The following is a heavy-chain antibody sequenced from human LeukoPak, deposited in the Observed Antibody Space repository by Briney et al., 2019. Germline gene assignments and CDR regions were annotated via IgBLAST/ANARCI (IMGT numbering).Heavy chain of an antibody. CDR2: IYYSGST. CDR3: ARSYSSGWSHYRNWFDP. J-gene: IGHJ5*02. V-gene: IGHV4-59*08. Sequence: SETLSLTCTVSGGSISSYYWSWIRQPPGKGLEWIGYIYYSGSTNYNPSLKSRVTISVDTSKNQFSLKLSSVTAADTAVYYCARSYSSGWSHYRNWFDPWGQGTLVTVSS. CDR1: GGSISSYY. D-gene: IGHD6-19*01.